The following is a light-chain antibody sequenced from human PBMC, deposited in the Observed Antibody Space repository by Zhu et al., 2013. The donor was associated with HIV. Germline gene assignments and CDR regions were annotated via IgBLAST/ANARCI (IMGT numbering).Light chain of an antibody. CDR3: SSYAGSSTLV. J-gene: IGLJ3*02. CDR1: SSDIGGFNY. V-gene: IGLV2-14*01. Sequence: QSALTQPASVSGSPGQSITISCTGTSSDIGGFNYVSWYQHHPGKAPKLMFYEVSNRPSGVSNRFSVSKSGNTASLTISGLQAEDEADYYCSSYAGSSTLVFGGGTKLTVL. CDR2: EVS.